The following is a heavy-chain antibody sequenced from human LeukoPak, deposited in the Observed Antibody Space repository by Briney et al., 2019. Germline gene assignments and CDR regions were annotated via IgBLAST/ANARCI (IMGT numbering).Heavy chain of an antibody. CDR2: IIPIFGTA. J-gene: IGHJ6*02. Sequence: SVKVSCKASGGTFSSYAISWVRQAPGQGLEWMGGIIPIFGTANYAQKFQGRVTITTDESTSTAYMELSSLRSEDTAVYYCATVLLGRLYYYYGMDVWGQGTTVTVSS. D-gene: IGHD2/OR15-2a*01. CDR1: GGTFSSYA. CDR3: ATVLLGRLYYYYGMDV. V-gene: IGHV1-69*05.